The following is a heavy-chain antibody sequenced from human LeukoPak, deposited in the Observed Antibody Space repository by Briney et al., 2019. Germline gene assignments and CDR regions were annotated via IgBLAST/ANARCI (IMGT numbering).Heavy chain of an antibody. D-gene: IGHD3-16*02. J-gene: IGHJ4*02. CDR1: GGSISSSNW. V-gene: IGHV4-4*02. Sequence: SETLSLTCAVSGGSISSSNWWSWVRQPPGKGLEWIGEINHSGSTNYNPSLKSRVTISVDTSKNQFSLKLSSVTAADTAVYYCASLYDYVWGSYRYDYWGQGTLVTVSS. CDR2: INHSGST. CDR3: ASLYDYVWGSYRYDY.